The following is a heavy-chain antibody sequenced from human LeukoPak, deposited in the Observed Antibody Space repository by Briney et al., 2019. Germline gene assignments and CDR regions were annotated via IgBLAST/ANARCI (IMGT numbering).Heavy chain of an antibody. J-gene: IGHJ4*02. CDR3: ARGRYGQPFDY. Sequence: TASETLSLTCAVSGGSISSGGYSWSWIRQPPGKGLEWIGYIYHSGSTYYNPSLKSRVTISVDTSKNQFSLKLSSVTAADTAVYYCARGRYGQPFDYWGQGTLVTVSS. CDR1: GGSISSGGYS. V-gene: IGHV4-30-2*05. CDR2: IYHSGST. D-gene: IGHD5-18*01.